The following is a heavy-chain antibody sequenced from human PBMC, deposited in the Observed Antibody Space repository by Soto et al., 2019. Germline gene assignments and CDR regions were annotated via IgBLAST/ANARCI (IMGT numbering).Heavy chain of an antibody. D-gene: IGHD1-26*01. V-gene: IGHV3-30*18. CDR3: AKEGGSYGGYYYYYGMDV. CDR2: ISYDGSNK. CDR1: GFTFSSYG. Sequence: QPGVSLRLSCAASGFTFSSYGMHWVRQAPGKGLEWVAVISYDGSNKYYADSVKGRFTISRDNSKNTLYLQMNSLRAEDTAVYYCAKEGGSYGGYYYYYGMDVWGQGTTVTVSS. J-gene: IGHJ6*02.